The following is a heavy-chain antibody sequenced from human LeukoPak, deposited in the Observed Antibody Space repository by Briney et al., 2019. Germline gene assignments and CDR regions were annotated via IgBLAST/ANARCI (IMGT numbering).Heavy chain of an antibody. D-gene: IGHD4-17*01. Sequence: GGSLRLSCAASRFTFSSYSMNWVRQAPGKGLEWVSYISSSSSTIYYADSVRGRFTISRDNAKNSLYLQMNSLRAEDTAVYYCARDFGDYSYYYYMDVWGKGTTVTVSS. V-gene: IGHV3-48*01. CDR3: ARDFGDYSYYYYMDV. CDR1: RFTFSSYS. J-gene: IGHJ6*03. CDR2: ISSSSSTI.